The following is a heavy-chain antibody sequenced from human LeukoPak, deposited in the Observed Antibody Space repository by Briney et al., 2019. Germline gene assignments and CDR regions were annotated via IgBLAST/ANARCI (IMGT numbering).Heavy chain of an antibody. Sequence: NASETLSLTCAISDEPFSGYYWGWIRQPPGKGVELIGEINRNGNTDYNPSLKSRVSMSIDTSKNQLSLNLISVTAADTAVYYCARLVPERFFQLNPEGYYDYWGQGTLVTVSS. CDR1: DEPFSGYY. CDR2: INRNGNT. D-gene: IGHD3-3*01. CDR3: ARLVPERFFQLNPEGYYDY. V-gene: IGHV4-34*01. J-gene: IGHJ4*02.